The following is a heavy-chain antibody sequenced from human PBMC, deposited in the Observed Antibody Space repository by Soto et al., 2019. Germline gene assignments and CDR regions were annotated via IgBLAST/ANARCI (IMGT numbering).Heavy chain of an antibody. CDR1: GFTFSSYG. CDR2: ISYDGSNK. J-gene: IGHJ6*02. D-gene: IGHD3-9*01. CDR3: AKDLGRIGYDILTGYYRGGYYYGMDV. V-gene: IGHV3-30*18. Sequence: QVQLVESGGGVVQPGRSLRLSCAASGFTFSSYGMHWVRQAPGKGLEWVAVISYDGSNKYYADSVKGRFTISRDNSKNTLYLQMNSLRAEDTAVYYCAKDLGRIGYDILTGYYRGGYYYGMDVWGQGTTVTVSS.